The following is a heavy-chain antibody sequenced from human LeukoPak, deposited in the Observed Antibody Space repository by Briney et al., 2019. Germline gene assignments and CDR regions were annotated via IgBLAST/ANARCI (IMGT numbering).Heavy chain of an antibody. CDR2: IGIRGDT. V-gene: IGHV3-13*01. CDR1: RFTFIDYD. CDR3: ARGGIQVSGIDEFDY. J-gene: IGHJ4*02. Sequence: QTGGSLRLSCAASRFTFIDYDMHWVRQVIGKGLEWVSAIGIRGDTHYSGSVKGRFTISRENAESSLYLQMNSLRAEDTAVYYCARGGIQVSGIDEFDYWGQGTLVTVSS. D-gene: IGHD6-19*01.